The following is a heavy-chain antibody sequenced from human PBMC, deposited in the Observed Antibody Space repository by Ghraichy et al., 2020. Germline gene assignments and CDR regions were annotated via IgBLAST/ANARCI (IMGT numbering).Heavy chain of an antibody. CDR2: INHSGST. J-gene: IGHJ4*02. V-gene: IGHV4-34*01. CDR3: ARLGYCSGGSCYEDFDY. Sequence: SETLSLTCAVYGGSFSGYYWSWIRQPPGKGLEWIGEINHSGSTNYNPSLKSRVTISVDTSKNQFSLKLSSVTAADTAVYYCARLGYCSGGSCYEDFDYWGQGTLVTVSS. CDR1: GGSFSGYY. D-gene: IGHD2-15*01.